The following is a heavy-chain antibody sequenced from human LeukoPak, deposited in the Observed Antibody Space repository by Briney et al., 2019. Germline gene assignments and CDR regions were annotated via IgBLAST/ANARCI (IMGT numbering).Heavy chain of an antibody. CDR3: ARGSYYNIPDAFDI. CDR2: INPNSGGA. D-gene: IGHD3-10*01. V-gene: IGHV1-2*02. J-gene: IGHJ3*02. CDR1: GYTFTGYY. Sequence: ASVKVSRKASGYTFTGYYMHWVRQAPGQGLEWMGWINPNSGGANYAQKFQGRVTMTRDTSISTAYMELRSLRSDDTAVYYCARGSYYNIPDAFDIWGQGTMVTVSS.